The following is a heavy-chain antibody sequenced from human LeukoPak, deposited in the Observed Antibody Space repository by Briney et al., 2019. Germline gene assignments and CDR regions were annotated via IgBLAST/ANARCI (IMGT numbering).Heavy chain of an antibody. CDR2: IIPIFGIA. D-gene: IGHD2-2*03. V-gene: IGHV1-69*05. CDR3: ASGYCSSTSCYQVDAFDI. CDR1: GGTFSSYA. Sequence: SVKVSCKASGGTFSSYAISWVRQAPGQGLEWMGGIIPIFGIANYAQKFQGRVTITTDESTSTAYTELSSLRSEDTAVYYCASGYCSSTSCYQVDAFDIWGQGTMVTVSS. J-gene: IGHJ3*02.